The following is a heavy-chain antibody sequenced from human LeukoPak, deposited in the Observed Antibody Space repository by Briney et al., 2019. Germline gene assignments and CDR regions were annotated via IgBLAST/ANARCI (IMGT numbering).Heavy chain of an antibody. V-gene: IGHV3-66*01. CDR1: GFTFSSYW. J-gene: IGHJ5*02. CDR3: ARDPGAAAGNLWS. CDR2: IYSGGNI. D-gene: IGHD6-13*01. Sequence: GGSLRLSCAASGFTFSSYWMSWVRQAPGKGLEWVSLIYSGGNIYYADSVKGRFTISRDGSKNTLYLQMNGLRAEDTAVYYCARDPGAAAGNLWSWGQGTLVTVSS.